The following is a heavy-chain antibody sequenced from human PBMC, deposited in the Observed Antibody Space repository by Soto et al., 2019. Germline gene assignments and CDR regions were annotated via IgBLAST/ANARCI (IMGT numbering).Heavy chain of an antibody. Sequence: EVQLVESGGGLVQPGGSLRLSCAASGFTVSSNYMSWVRRAPGKGLEWVSVIYSGGSTYYADSVKGRFTISRDNSKNTLYLQMNSLRAEDTAVYYCARESDDYIWGSYRSGRFDYWGQGTLVTVSS. D-gene: IGHD3-16*02. V-gene: IGHV3-66*01. J-gene: IGHJ4*02. CDR1: GFTVSSNY. CDR3: ARESDDYIWGSYRSGRFDY. CDR2: IYSGGST.